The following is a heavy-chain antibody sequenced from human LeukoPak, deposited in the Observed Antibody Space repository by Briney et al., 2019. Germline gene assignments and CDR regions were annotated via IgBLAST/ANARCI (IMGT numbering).Heavy chain of an antibody. V-gene: IGHV3-73*01. J-gene: IGHJ4*02. CDR2: IDKKDKGYATAT. CDR3: TSPTEAGP. D-gene: IGHD4-17*01. Sequence: GGSLKLSCAASGFTFSGSAIHWVRQSSGKGLEWVGQIDKKDKGYATATAYAASVKGRFTISRDDSKNTAYLQMNSLKTEDTAVYYCTSPTEAGPWGQGTLVTVSS. CDR1: GFTFSGSA.